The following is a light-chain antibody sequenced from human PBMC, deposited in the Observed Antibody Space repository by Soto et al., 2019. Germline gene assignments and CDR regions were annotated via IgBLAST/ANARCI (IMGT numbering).Light chain of an antibody. CDR3: QHYDSSPGFT. CDR2: GAS. V-gene: IGKV3-20*01. Sequence: EIVLTQSPGTLSLSPGERATLSCRASQSFHTNYLAWYQQRPGQAPRLLIYGASNRASGIPERFSGSGSGTDFTLTINRVEPEDSAVYYCQHYDSSPGFTFGGGTKVEIK. J-gene: IGKJ4*01. CDR1: QSFHTNY.